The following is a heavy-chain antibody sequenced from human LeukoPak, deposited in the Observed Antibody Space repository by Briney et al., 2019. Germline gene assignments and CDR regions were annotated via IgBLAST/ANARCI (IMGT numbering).Heavy chain of an antibody. CDR3: ARGYDYAGY. Sequence: SETLCLTCAVSGGSISSGGYSWSWIRQPPGKGLEWIGYIYHSGSTYYNPSLKSRVTISVDRSKNQFSLKLSSVTAADTAVYYCARGYDYAGYWGQGTLVTVSS. J-gene: IGHJ4*02. CDR1: GGSISSGGYS. CDR2: IYHSGST. D-gene: IGHD3-3*01. V-gene: IGHV4-30-2*01.